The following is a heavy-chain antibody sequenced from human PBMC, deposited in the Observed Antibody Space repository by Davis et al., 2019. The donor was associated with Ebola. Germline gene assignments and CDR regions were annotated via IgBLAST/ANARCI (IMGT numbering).Heavy chain of an antibody. CDR1: GGSISSYY. CDR3: ARGWGDQLPYAY. V-gene: IGHV4-59*01. Sequence: SETLSLTCTVSGGSISSYYWSWIRQPPGKGLEWIGYIYYSGSTNYNPSLKSRVTISVDTSKNQFSLKLSSVTAADTAVYYCARGWGDQLPYAYWGQGTLVTVSS. D-gene: IGHD2-2*02. CDR2: IYYSGST. J-gene: IGHJ4*02.